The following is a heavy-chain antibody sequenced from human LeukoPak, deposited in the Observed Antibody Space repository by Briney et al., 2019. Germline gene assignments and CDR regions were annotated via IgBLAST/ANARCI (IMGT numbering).Heavy chain of an antibody. V-gene: IGHV1-46*01. D-gene: IGHD3-16*02. CDR2: INPSGGST. CDR3: ARDSDYVWGSYRSAFDY. J-gene: IGHJ4*02. Sequence: ASVKVSCKASGYTFTRYYMHWARQAPGRGPEWMGIINPSGGSTSYAQKFQGRVTMTRDTSTSTVYMELSSLRSEDTAVYYCARDSDYVWGSYRSAFDYWGQGTLVTVSS. CDR1: GYTFTRYY.